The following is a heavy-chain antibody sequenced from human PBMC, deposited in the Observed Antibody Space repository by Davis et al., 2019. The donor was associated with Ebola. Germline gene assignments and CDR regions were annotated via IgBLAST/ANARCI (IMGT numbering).Heavy chain of an antibody. CDR3: ARERYGTTWDYYYYGMDV. CDR2: ISQSGST. Sequence: MPSETLSLTCAVSGDSISSSNWWSWVRQPPGKGLEWIGEISQSGSTNYNPSLKSRVTISVDKSKNQFSLKLISVTAADTAVYYCARERYGTTWDYYYYGMDVWGQGTTVTVSS. D-gene: IGHD1-7*01. V-gene: IGHV4-4*02. J-gene: IGHJ6*02. CDR1: GDSISSSNW.